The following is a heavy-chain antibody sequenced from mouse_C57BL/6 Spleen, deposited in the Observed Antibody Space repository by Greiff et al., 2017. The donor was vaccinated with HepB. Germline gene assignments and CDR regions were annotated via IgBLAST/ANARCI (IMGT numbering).Heavy chain of an antibody. J-gene: IGHJ2*01. D-gene: IGHD3-2*02. V-gene: IGHV1-50*01. CDR2: IDPSDSYT. Sequence: VKLQQPGAELVKPGASVKLSCKASGYTFTSYWMQWVKQRPGQGLEWIGEIDPSDSYTNYNQKFKGKATLTVDTSSSTAYMQLSSLTSEDSAVYYCARCETAQATGYWGQGTTLTVSS. CDR1: GYTFTSYW. CDR3: ARCETAQATGY.